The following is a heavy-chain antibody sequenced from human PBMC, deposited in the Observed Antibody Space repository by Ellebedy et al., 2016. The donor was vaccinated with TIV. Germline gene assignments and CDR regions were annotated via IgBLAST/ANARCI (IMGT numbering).Heavy chain of an antibody. V-gene: IGHV3-74*01. CDR3: TSLRDY. J-gene: IGHJ4*02. Sequence: GESLKISXAASGFTFSRYWMHWVRQAPGKGLVWVSRINSDGSSTNYADSVKGRFTISRDNAKNTLYLQINSLRAEDTAVYYCTSLRDYWGQGTLVTVSS. CDR2: INSDGSST. CDR1: GFTFSRYW.